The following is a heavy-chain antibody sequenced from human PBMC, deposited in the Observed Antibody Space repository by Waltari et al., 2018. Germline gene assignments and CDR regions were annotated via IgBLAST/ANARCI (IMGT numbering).Heavy chain of an antibody. Sequence: QVQLVESGGGVVQPGRSLRLSCAASGFTFSSYGMHWVRQAPGKGLEWVAVIWYDGSNKYYADSVKGRFTISRDNSKNTLYLQMNSLRAEDTAVYYCAREDYGDYEQDYYGMDVWGQGTTVTVSS. D-gene: IGHD4-17*01. CDR3: AREDYGDYEQDYYGMDV. CDR2: IWYDGSNK. CDR1: GFTFSSYG. V-gene: IGHV3-33*01. J-gene: IGHJ6*02.